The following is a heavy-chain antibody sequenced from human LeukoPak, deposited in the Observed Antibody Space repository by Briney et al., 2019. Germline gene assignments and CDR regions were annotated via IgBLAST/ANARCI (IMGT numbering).Heavy chain of an antibody. CDR1: GGSISSGGYY. CDR2: IYYSGST. D-gene: IGHD2-21*02. CDR3: ATTGGVDWTSNWFDP. Sequence: PSQTLSLTCTVSGGSISSGGYYWSCIRQPPGKGLEWIGYIYYSGSTYYNPSLKSRVTISVDTSKNQFSLKLSSVTAADTAVYYCATTGGVDWTSNWFDPWGQGTLVTVSS. V-gene: IGHV4-31*03. J-gene: IGHJ5*02.